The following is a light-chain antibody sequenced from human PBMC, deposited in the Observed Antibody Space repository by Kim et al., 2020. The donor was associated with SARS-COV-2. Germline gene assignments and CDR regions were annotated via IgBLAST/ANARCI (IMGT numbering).Light chain of an antibody. CDR3: QQLGRSPIT. J-gene: IGKJ5*01. Sequence: EIVLTQSPGTLSLSPGERATLSCRASQSVTTSYLAWYQHKPGQAPRLLIYGASSRATGIPDRVSGSGSGTDFTLTISRLEPEDFAVYYCQQLGRSPITCGQGTRLEIK. CDR2: GAS. CDR1: QSVTTSY. V-gene: IGKV3-20*01.